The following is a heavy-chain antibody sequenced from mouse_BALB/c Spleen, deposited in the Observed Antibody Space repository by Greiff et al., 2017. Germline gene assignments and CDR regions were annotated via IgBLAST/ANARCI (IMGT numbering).Heavy chain of an antibody. Sequence: QVQLQQSGAELVRPGTSVKVSCKASGYAFTNYLIEWVKQRPGQGLEWIGVINPGSGGTNYNEKFKGKATLTADKSSSTAYMQLSSLTSDDSAVYCCDRSYYSLLDYWGQGTTLTVSS. CDR3: DRSYYSLLDY. V-gene: IGHV1-54*01. D-gene: IGHD1-1*01. J-gene: IGHJ2*01. CDR1: GYAFTNYL. CDR2: INPGSGGT.